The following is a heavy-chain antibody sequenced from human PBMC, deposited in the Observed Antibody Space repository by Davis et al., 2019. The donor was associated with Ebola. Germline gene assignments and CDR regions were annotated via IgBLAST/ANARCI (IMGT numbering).Heavy chain of an antibody. CDR2: ISWHTVKT. V-gene: IGHV3-9*01. D-gene: IGHD5-12*01. CDR1: GFTFGDYA. CDR3: AKDKGSGYYNEANMNNFYYYYAMDV. Sequence: GGSLRLSCEASGFTFGDYAMHWVRQPPGQGLEWVASISWHTVKTGYSDSVKGRFPISRDNAKKSLYLEMNNVKLEDAASYYCAKDKGSGYYNEANMNNFYYYYAMDVWGKGTTVTVSS. J-gene: IGHJ6*04.